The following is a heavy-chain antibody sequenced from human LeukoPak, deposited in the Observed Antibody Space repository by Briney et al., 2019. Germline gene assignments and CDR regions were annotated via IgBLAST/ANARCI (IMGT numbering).Heavy chain of an antibody. J-gene: IGHJ4*02. CDR2: ISGSGGST. CDR1: GFTFSSYA. Sequence: GGSLRPSCAASGFTFSSYAMSWVRQAPGKGLEWVSAISGSGGSTYYADSVKGRFTISRDNSKNTLYLQMNSLRAEDTAVYYCAKKLYDILTSRGNYFDYWGQVTLVTVAS. CDR3: AKKLYDILTSRGNYFDY. D-gene: IGHD3-9*01. V-gene: IGHV3-23*01.